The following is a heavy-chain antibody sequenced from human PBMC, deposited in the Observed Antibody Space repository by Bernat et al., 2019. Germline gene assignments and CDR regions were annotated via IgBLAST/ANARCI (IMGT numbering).Heavy chain of an antibody. V-gene: IGHV4-34*01. D-gene: IGHD6-6*01. J-gene: IGHJ4*02. CDR1: GGSFSGYY. CDR2: INHSGST. CDR3: ARGVPPPYSSSLFAY. Sequence: QVQLQQWGAGLLKPSETLSLTCAVYGGSFSGYYWSWIRQPPGKGLEWIGEINHSGSTNYNPSLKSRVTISVDTSKNQCSLKLSSVTAADTAVYYCARGVPPPYSSSLFAYWGEGTLVTVSS.